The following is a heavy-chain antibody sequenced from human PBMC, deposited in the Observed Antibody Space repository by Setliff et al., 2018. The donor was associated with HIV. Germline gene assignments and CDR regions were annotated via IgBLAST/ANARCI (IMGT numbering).Heavy chain of an antibody. V-gene: IGHV4-39*01. CDR1: DVSIRSSDYY. J-gene: IGHJ4*02. Sequence: ETLSLTCTVSDVSIRSSDYYWGWIRQPPGKGLEWIGSIFYSGRAFYNPSLKSRVTMSVDTSKNQFSLKVNSVTAADTAVFYCARHRVITGSFDSWSQGTLVTVSS. D-gene: IGHD3-10*01. CDR3: ARHRVITGSFDS. CDR2: IFYSGRA.